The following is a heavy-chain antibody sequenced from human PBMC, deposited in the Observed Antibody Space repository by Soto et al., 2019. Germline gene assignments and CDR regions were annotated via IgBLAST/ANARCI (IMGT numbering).Heavy chain of an antibody. CDR2: IYYSGST. V-gene: IGHV4-31*03. CDR1: GGSISSGGYY. Sequence: SETLSLTCTVSGGSISSGGYYWSWIRQHPGKGLEWIGYIYYSGSTNYNPSLKSRVTISVDTSKNQFSLKLSSVTAADTAVYYCARGHGVGIAARYYGMDVWGQGTTVTVSS. J-gene: IGHJ6*02. D-gene: IGHD6-6*01. CDR3: ARGHGVGIAARYYGMDV.